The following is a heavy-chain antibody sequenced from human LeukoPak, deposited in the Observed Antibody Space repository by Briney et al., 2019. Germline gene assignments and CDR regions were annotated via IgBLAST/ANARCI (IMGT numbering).Heavy chain of an antibody. CDR2: INPSGGST. CDR3: ARGPRGRSGSYIYYYYYMHV. V-gene: IGHV1-46*01. J-gene: IGHJ6*03. Sequence: ASVKVSCKASGYTFTSYYMHWVRQAPGQGLEWMGIINPSGGSTSYAQKFQGRVTMTRDTSTSTVYMELSSLRSEDTAVYYCARGPRGRSGSYIYYYYYMHVWGKGTTVTVSS. CDR1: GYTFTSYY. D-gene: IGHD1-26*01.